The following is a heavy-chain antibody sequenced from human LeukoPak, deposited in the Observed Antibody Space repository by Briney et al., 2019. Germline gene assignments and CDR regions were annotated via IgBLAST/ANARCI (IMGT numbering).Heavy chain of an antibody. CDR2: IGGSGDST. J-gene: IGHJ4*02. CDR3: VKDKAYSSSWGYFDY. D-gene: IGHD6-13*01. V-gene: IGHV3-23*01. CDR1: GFSFSNYA. Sequence: PWGSLRLSCAASGFSFSNYAMNWVRQAPGKGLEWVSCIGGSGDSTYYSDSVRGRFTISRDNSKNTLYLQMNSLRAENTAIYYCVKDKAYSSSWGYFDYWGQGTLVTVSS.